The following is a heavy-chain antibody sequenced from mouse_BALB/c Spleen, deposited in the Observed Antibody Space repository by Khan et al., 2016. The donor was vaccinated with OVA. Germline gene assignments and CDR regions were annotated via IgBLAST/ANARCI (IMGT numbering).Heavy chain of an antibody. D-gene: IGHD2-2*01. V-gene: IGHV9-3-1*01. CDR1: GYTFTNYA. CDR3: ARGYWYFNV. Sequence: QIQLVQSGPELKKPGETVKISCKASGYTFTNYAMNWVKQPPGKGLKWMGWINTYTGEPTYADDFKGRFAFSLETSASTAYLQINNLKNEDTATDFCARGYWYFNVWGAGTTVTVSS. CDR2: INTYTGEP. J-gene: IGHJ1*01.